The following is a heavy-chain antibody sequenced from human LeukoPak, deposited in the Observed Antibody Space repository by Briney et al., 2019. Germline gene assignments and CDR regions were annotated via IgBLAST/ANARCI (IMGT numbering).Heavy chain of an antibody. D-gene: IGHD3-3*01. CDR2: INHSGST. J-gene: IGHJ4*02. Sequence: SETLSLTCAVYGGSFSGYYWSWIRQPPGKGLGWIGEINHSGSTNYNPSLKSRVTISVDTSKNQFSLKLSSVTAADTAVYYCARQSPHYDFWSGSQGYFDYWGQGTLVTVSS. V-gene: IGHV4-34*01. CDR1: GGSFSGYY. CDR3: ARQSPHYDFWSGSQGYFDY.